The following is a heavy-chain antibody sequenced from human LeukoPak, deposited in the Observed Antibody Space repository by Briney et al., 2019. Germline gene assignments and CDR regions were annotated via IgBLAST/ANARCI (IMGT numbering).Heavy chain of an antibody. CDR1: GGSFSGYY. Sequence: SETLSLTCAVYGGSFSGYYWSWIRQPPGKGLEWIGEINHSGSTNYNPSLKSRVTISVDTSKNQFSLKLSSVTAADTAVYYCARAPMVYAHYYYYMDVWGKGTTVTVSS. V-gene: IGHV4-34*01. J-gene: IGHJ6*03. CDR2: INHSGST. D-gene: IGHD2-8*01. CDR3: ARAPMVYAHYYYYMDV.